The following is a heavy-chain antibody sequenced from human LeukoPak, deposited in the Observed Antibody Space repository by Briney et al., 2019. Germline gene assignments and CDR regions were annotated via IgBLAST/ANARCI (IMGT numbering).Heavy chain of an antibody. Sequence: PSEALSLTCAVSGGSFSGYYWSWIRQPPGKGLEWVGEINHSGSTNYNPSLKSGVTISVDTSKNQFSLKLSSVTAADTAVYYCARLGYYYGSGSYYGAFDIWGQGTMVTVSP. J-gene: IGHJ3*02. CDR3: ARLGYYYGSGSYYGAFDI. CDR1: GGSFSGYY. D-gene: IGHD3-10*01. V-gene: IGHV4-34*01. CDR2: INHSGST.